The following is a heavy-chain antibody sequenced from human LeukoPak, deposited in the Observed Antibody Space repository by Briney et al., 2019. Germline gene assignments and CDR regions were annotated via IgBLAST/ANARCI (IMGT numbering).Heavy chain of an antibody. D-gene: IGHD3-10*01. CDR2: INHCGST. Sequence: SETLSLTCAVYGGSFSGYYWSWIRQPPGKGLEWIGEINHCGSTNYNPSLKSRVTISVDTSKNQFSLKLSSVTAADTAVYYCARVGITMVRGVIINYYYYGMDVWGQGTTVTVSS. V-gene: IGHV4-34*01. CDR3: ARVGITMVRGVIINYYYYGMDV. J-gene: IGHJ6*02. CDR1: GGSFSGYY.